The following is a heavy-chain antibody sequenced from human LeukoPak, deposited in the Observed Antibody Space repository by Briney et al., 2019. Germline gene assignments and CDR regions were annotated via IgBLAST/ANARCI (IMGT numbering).Heavy chain of an antibody. J-gene: IGHJ5*02. V-gene: IGHV3-74*01. CDR2: INSDGSST. CDR1: GFTFSSYW. D-gene: IGHD6-13*01. CDR3: ARKAAAGWEYNWFDP. Sequence: GGSLRLSCAASGFTFSSYWMHWVRQAPGKGLVWVSRINSDGSSTSYADSVKGRFTISRDNAKNTLYLQMNSLGAEDTAVYYCARKAAAGWEYNWFDPWGQGTLVTVSS.